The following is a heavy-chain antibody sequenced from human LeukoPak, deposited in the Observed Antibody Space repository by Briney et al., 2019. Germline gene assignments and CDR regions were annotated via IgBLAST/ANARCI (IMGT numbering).Heavy chain of an antibody. CDR3: AQSLVRGVISY. J-gene: IGHJ4*02. CDR1: GFTFSSYA. V-gene: IGHV3-23*01. CDR2: ISGSGGST. Sequence: AGGSLRLSCAASGFTFSSYAMSWVRQAPGKGLEWVSAISGSGGSTYYADSVKGRFTISRDNSKNTLYPQMNSLRAEDTAVYYCAQSLVRGVISYWGQGTLVTVSS. D-gene: IGHD3-10*01.